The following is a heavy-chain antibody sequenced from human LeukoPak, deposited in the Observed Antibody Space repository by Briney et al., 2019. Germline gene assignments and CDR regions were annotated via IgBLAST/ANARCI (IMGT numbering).Heavy chain of an antibody. J-gene: IGHJ4*02. CDR2: IRSKAYGGTT. CDR1: GFTFGDYA. Sequence: GGSVGLSCTASGFTFGDYAMSWFRQAPGKGLEWVGFIRSKAYGGTTEYAASVKGRFTISRDDSKSIAYLQMNSLKTEDTAVYYCTSEYDFWSGYYGDFDYWGQGTLVTVSS. CDR3: TSEYDFWSGYYGDFDY. D-gene: IGHD3-3*01. V-gene: IGHV3-49*03.